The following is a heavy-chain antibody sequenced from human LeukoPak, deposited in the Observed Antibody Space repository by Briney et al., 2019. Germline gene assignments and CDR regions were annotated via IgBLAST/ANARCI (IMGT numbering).Heavy chain of an antibody. CDR3: AKAVVVVAATPIDY. CDR1: GFTFSNYA. D-gene: IGHD2-15*01. CDR2: ISGSGAST. Sequence: GGSLRLSCGASGFTFSNYAMSWVRQAPGEGLEWVSAISGSGASTYYADSVKGRFTISRDNSKNTLYLQMNSLRAEDTALYYYAKAVVVVAATPIDYWGQGTLVTVSS. J-gene: IGHJ4*02. V-gene: IGHV3-23*01.